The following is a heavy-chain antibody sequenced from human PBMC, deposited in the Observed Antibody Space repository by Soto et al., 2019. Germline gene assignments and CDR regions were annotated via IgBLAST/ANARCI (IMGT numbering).Heavy chain of an antibody. J-gene: IGHJ4*02. Sequence: EVQLLESGGGLVQPGGSLRLSCAASGFTFSRYAMTWVRQAPGKGLEWVSVISDSGGSTYYADSVKGRFTVSRDNSKNTLYIQIKNLKAEDTAVYFCAKSRYSSSWYYFDHWGQGTLVTVSS. V-gene: IGHV3-23*01. CDR2: ISDSGGST. D-gene: IGHD6-13*01. CDR3: AKSRYSSSWYYFDH. CDR1: GFTFSRYA.